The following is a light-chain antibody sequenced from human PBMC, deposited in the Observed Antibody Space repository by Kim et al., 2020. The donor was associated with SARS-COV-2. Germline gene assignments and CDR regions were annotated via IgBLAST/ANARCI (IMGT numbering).Light chain of an antibody. CDR1: SSNIGAGYD. Sequence: QSVLTQPPSLSGAPGQRVTISCTGSSSNIGAGYDVHWYRQLPGTAPKLLIYRNNNRPSGVPDRFSGSKSGTSASLAITGLQAEDEADYYCQSYDSSLNVVVFGGGTKLTVL. CDR3: QSYDSSLNVVV. V-gene: IGLV1-40*01. J-gene: IGLJ2*01. CDR2: RNN.